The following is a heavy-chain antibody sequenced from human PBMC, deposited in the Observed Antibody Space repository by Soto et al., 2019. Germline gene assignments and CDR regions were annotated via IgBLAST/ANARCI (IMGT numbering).Heavy chain of an antibody. J-gene: IGHJ4*02. CDR2: IDLDGSGT. CDR3: TTGFEY. Sequence: EVHLAESGGGSVQPGGSLRLSCAASGFTFTNYWIHWVRQVPGKGLEWVARIDLDGSGTSYADFVKGRFTISRDNAKNTVYLQMSSLSVEDTALYYCTTGFEYWGQGDPVTVSP. CDR1: GFTFTNYW. V-gene: IGHV3-74*02.